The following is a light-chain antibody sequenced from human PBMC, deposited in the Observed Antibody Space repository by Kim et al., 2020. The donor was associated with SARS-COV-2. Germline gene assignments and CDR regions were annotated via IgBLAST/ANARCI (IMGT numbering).Light chain of an antibody. CDR1: QGISNY. CDR2: GAS. CDR3: QKYNSAPFT. J-gene: IGKJ5*01. V-gene: IGKV1-27*01. Sequence: DIQMTQSPSSLSASVGDRVTITCRASQGISNYLAWYQQKSGKVPKLLIYGASTLQSGVPSRFSCSGSGTDFTLTISSLQAEDVATYYCQKYNSAPFTFGQGTRLEIK.